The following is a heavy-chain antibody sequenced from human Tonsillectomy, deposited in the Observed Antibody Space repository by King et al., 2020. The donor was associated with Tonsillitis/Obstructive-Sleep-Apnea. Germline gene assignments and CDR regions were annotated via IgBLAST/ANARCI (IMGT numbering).Heavy chain of an antibody. Sequence: QLVQSGGGVVQPGRSLRLSCAASGFTFSSYAMHWVRQAPGKGLEWVAVISYDGSNKYYADSVEGRFTISRDNSKNTLYLQMNSLRAEDTAVYYCARGLQGGLLISGYWGQGTLGTVSS. CDR2: ISYDGSNK. J-gene: IGHJ4*02. D-gene: IGHD1-26*01. CDR1: GFTFSSYA. CDR3: ARGLQGGLLISGY. V-gene: IGHV3-30*04.